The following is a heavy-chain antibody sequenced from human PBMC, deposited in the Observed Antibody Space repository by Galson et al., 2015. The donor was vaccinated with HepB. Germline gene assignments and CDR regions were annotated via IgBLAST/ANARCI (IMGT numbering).Heavy chain of an antibody. J-gene: IGHJ4*02. V-gene: IGHV1-3*01. CDR2: INAGNGNT. Sequence: SVKVSCKASGYTFTSYAMHWVRQAPGQRLEWMGWINAGNGNTKYSQKFQGRVTITRDTSASTAYMELSSLRSEDTAVYYCARWGAGREAAYFDYRGQGTLVTVSS. CDR3: ARWGAGREAAYFDY. D-gene: IGHD3-16*01. CDR1: GYTFTSYA.